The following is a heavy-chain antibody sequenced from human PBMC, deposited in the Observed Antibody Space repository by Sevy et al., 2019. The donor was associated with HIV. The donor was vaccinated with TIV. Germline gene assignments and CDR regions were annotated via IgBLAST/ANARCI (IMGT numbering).Heavy chain of an antibody. CDR2: IRSKAYGGTT. CDR3: TRVQTRYDSSGWQHEPNAFDI. V-gene: IGHV3-49*03. Sequence: GGSLRLSCTASGFTFGDYAMSWFRQAPGKGLEWVGFIRSKAYGGTTEYAASVKGRFTISRDDSKSIAYLQMNSLKTEDTAGYYCTRVQTRYDSSGWQHEPNAFDIWGQGTMVTVSS. D-gene: IGHD3-22*01. CDR1: GFTFGDYA. J-gene: IGHJ3*02.